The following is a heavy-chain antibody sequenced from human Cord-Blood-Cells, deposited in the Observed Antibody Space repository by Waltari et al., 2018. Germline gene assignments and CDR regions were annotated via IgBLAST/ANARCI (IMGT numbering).Heavy chain of an antibody. V-gene: IGHV1-69*01. CDR3: ARDRGGGLDAFDI. D-gene: IGHD3-16*01. CDR1: GGTFSTYA. Sequence: QVQLVQSGAEVKKPGSPLKVSCKASGGTFSTYASSWARQAPGQGLEWMGGIIPIFGTANYAQKFQGRVTITADESTSTAYMELSSLRSEDTAVYYCARDRGGGLDAFDIWGQGTMVTVSS. CDR2: IIPIFGTA. J-gene: IGHJ3*02.